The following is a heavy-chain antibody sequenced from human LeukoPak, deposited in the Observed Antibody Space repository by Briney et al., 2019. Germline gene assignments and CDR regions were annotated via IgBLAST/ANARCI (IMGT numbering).Heavy chain of an antibody. V-gene: IGHV4-34*01. CDR1: GGSFSGYY. CDR3: ARGGRGIAVAGTEYYFDY. D-gene: IGHD6-19*01. Sequence: ASETLSLTCAVYGGSFSGYYWSWIRQPPGKGLEWIGEINHSGSTNYNPSLKSRVTISVDTSKNQFSLKLSSVTAADTAVYYCARGGRGIAVAGTEYYFDYWGQGTLVTVSS. CDR2: INHSGST. J-gene: IGHJ4*02.